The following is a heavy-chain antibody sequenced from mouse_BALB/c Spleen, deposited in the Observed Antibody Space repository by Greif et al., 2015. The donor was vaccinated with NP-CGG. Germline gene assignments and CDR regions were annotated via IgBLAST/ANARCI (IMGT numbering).Heavy chain of an antibody. Sequence: VQLQQSGAELVKAGASVKLSCTASGFNTKDTYMHWVKQRPEQGLEWIGRIDPANINPKYDPKFQGKATITPDTSSNTAYLQLSSLTSEDTAVYFCANAYYKSLGSAYWGQGTLVTVSA. V-gene: IGHV14-3*02. D-gene: IGHD2-12*01. CDR1: GFNTKDTY. CDR3: ANAYYKSLGSAY. J-gene: IGHJ3*01. CDR2: IDPANINP.